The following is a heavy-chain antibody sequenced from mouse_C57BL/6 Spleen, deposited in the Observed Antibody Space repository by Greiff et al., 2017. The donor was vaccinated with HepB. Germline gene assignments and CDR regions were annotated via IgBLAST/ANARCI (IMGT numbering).Heavy chain of an antibody. CDR2: ISYDGSN. V-gene: IGHV3-6*01. Sequence: EVQLQESGPGLVKPSQSLSLTCSVTGYSITSGYYWKVIRQLPGNKLEWMGYISYDGSNNYNPSFKNRISITRDTSKNQFFLKLNSVTTEDTATYYCAREGLYWGTGTTVTVSS. D-gene: IGHD3-1*01. CDR3: AREGLY. CDR1: GYSITSGYY. J-gene: IGHJ1*03.